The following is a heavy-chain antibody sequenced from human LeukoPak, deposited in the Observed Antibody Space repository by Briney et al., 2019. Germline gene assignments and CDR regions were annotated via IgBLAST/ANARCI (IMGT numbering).Heavy chain of an antibody. V-gene: IGHV3-21*01. CDR3: ARADWDTAMIDY. J-gene: IGHJ4*02. D-gene: IGHD5-18*01. CDR1: GFTFSSYS. Sequence: PGGSLRLSCAASGFTFSSYSMNWVRQAPGKGLEWVSSISSSSSYIYYADSVKGRFTISRDNTKNSLYLQMNSLRAEDTAVYYCARADWDTAMIDYWGQGTLVTVSS. CDR2: ISSSSSYI.